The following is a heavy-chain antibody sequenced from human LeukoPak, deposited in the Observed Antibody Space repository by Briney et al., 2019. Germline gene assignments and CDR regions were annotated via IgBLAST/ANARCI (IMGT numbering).Heavy chain of an antibody. D-gene: IGHD3-9*01. CDR2: ISGSGGSI. V-gene: IGHV3-23*01. CDR1: GFTVSSNY. CDR3: AKCILTGYYKGYMDV. J-gene: IGHJ6*03. Sequence: PGGSLRLSCTASGFTVSSNYMSWVRQAPGKGLEWVSAISGSGGSINYADSVKGRFTISRDNSKNTLYLQMNSLRAEDTAVYYCAKCILTGYYKGYMDVWGKGTTVTISS.